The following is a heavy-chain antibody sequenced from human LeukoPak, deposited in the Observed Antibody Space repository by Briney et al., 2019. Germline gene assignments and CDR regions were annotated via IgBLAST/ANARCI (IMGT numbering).Heavy chain of an antibody. CDR3: ARDRGGATPLLDFDY. J-gene: IGHJ4*02. V-gene: IGHV3-30*14. CDR2: ISHDGSNK. Sequence: GGSLRLSCAASGFTFRSFAMHWVRQAPGKGLEWVAVISHDGSNKYYADSVKGRFTISRDNSKNTLYLQVNSLRAEDTAVYYCARDRGGATPLLDFDYWGQGTLVTVSS. CDR1: GFTFRSFA. D-gene: IGHD1-26*01.